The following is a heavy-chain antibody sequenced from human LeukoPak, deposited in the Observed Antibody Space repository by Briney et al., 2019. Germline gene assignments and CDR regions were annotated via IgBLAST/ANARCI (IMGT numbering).Heavy chain of an antibody. CDR2: ISGSGGST. CDR1: GFTFSSYA. V-gene: IGHV3-23*01. J-gene: IGHJ1*01. D-gene: IGHD3-22*01. Sequence: AGGSLRLSCAASGFTFSSYAMSWVRQAPGKGLEWVSAISGSGGSTYYADSVKGRFTISRDNSKNTLYLQMNSLRAEDTAVYYCAKGRGSSGYYEYFQHWGQGTLVTVSS. CDR3: AKGRGSSGYYEYFQH.